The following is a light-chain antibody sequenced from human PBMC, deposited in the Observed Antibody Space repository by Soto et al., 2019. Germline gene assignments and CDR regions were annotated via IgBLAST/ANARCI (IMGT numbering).Light chain of an antibody. CDR2: GAS. CDR1: QSVTTQ. J-gene: IGKJ1*01. V-gene: IGKV3-15*01. Sequence: EVVLTQSPATLSLSPGERATLSCRASQSVTTQLAWYQQTPGPAPRLLISGASTRATGIPARFSGSGSGTDFTLTITSLQSEDFGVYFCQQYKDWPTTFGQGTKVDI. CDR3: QQYKDWPTT.